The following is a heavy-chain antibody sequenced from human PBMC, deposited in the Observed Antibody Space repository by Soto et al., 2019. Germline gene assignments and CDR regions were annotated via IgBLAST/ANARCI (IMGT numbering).Heavy chain of an antibody. CDR2: IYYRGNT. Sequence: ASETLSLTCSVSGDSINSDKYYWGWIRQPPGKGLEWIGSIYYRGNTYYNPSLQTRVTIFLDKSKSQFSLKLNSVTAADSAVYFCARLEGLATISYYFDFWGQGALVTVSS. D-gene: IGHD3-9*01. V-gene: IGHV4-39*01. CDR3: ARLEGLATISYYFDF. CDR1: GDSINSDKYY. J-gene: IGHJ4*02.